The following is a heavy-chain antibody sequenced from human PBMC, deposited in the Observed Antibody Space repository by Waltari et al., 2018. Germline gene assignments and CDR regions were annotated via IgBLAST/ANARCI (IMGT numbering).Heavy chain of an antibody. D-gene: IGHD2-8*01. CDR2: ISGGGGVT. CDR1: TFTFRNYA. Sequence: EVQVLESGGLLVQPGGSLRLSCAASTFTFRNYAMTWVRQAPGKGLGYISSISGGGGVTVYANSVKGRFTISRDNSKSTLYLQMNSLRGEDTATYYCAKDPNGDYIGAFDTWGQGTMVTVSP. V-gene: IGHV3-23*01. CDR3: AKDPNGDYIGAFDT. J-gene: IGHJ3*02.